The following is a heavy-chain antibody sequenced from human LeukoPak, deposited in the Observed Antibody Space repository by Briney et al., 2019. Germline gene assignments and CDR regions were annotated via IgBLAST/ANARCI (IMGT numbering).Heavy chain of an antibody. CDR1: GFTFSSYS. CDR2: IYSGGST. Sequence: GGSLRLSCAASGFTFSSYSMNWVRQAPGKGLEWVSVIYSGGSTYYADSVKGRFTISRDNSKNTLYLQMNSLRAEDTAVYYCARAPGKAVAGSLDYWGQGTLVTVSS. J-gene: IGHJ4*02. CDR3: ARAPGKAVAGSLDY. V-gene: IGHV3-66*01. D-gene: IGHD6-19*01.